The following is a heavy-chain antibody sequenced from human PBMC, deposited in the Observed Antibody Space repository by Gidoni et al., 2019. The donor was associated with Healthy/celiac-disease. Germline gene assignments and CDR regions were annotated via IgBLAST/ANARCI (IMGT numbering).Heavy chain of an antibody. J-gene: IGHJ4*02. CDR3: ARHDIAAAGFDY. CDR1: GGSISSSSYY. D-gene: IGHD6-13*01. Sequence: QLQLQESGPGLVKPSETLSLTCTVSGGSISSSSYYWGWIRQPPGKGLEWIGSIYYSGSTYYNPSLKSRVTISVDTSKNQFSLKLSSVTAADTAVYYCARHDIAAAGFDYWGQGTLVTVSS. V-gene: IGHV4-39*01. CDR2: IYYSGST.